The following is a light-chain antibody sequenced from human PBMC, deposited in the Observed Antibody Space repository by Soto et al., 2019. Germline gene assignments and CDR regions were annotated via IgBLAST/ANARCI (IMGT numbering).Light chain of an antibody. CDR3: AAWDDSLNGWV. V-gene: IGLV1-44*01. Sequence: QAVVTQPPSASGTPGQRVTISCSGSSSNIGSNTINSYQQFPGTAPKLLIYSNYQRPSGVPDLFSGSKSGTSDSLAISGLQSEDEANYYCAAWDDSLNGWVFGGGTKVTV. CDR2: SNY. CDR1: SSNIGSNT. J-gene: IGLJ3*02.